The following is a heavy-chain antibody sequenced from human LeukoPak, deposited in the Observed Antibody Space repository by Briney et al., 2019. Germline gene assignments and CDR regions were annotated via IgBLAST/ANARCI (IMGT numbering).Heavy chain of an antibody. V-gene: IGHV4-31*03. CDR1: GGSISSGGYY. CDR3: ARVLGGPPAGWYFDL. CDR2: IYYSGST. D-gene: IGHD3-10*01. J-gene: IGHJ2*01. Sequence: SQTLSLTCTASGGSISSGGYYWSWIRQHPGKGLEWIGYIYYSGSTYYNPSLKSRVTISVDTSKNQFSLKLSSVTAADTAVYYCARVLGGPPAGWYFDLWGRGTLVTVSS.